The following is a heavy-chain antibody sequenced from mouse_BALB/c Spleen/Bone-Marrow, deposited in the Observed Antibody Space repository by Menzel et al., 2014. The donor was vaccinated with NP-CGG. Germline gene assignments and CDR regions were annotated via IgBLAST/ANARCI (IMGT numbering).Heavy chain of an antibody. D-gene: IGHD1-1*01. CDR2: ISSGSSTI. CDR3: ARSGSSSGYFDY. CDR1: GFTFSSFG. Sequence: EVQLQQSGGGLVQPGGSRKLPCAASGFTFSSFGTHWVRQAPEKGLEWVAYISSGSSTIYYADTVMGRFTISRDNPKNTLFLQMTSLRSEDTAMYYCARSGSSSGYFDYWGQGTTLTVSS. V-gene: IGHV5-17*02. J-gene: IGHJ2*01.